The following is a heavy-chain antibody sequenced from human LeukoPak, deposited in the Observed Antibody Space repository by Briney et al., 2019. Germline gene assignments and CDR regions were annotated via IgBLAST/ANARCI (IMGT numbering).Heavy chain of an antibody. CDR1: GYTFTSYG. D-gene: IGHD3-3*01. Sequence: ASVKVSCKASGYTFTSYGITWVRQAPGQGLEWTGWISAYNGNTNYAQKLQGRVTMTTDTSTSTAYMELRSLRSDDTAVYYCARTSLTYYDFWSGYWRTSFDYWGQGTLVTVSS. J-gene: IGHJ4*02. V-gene: IGHV1-18*01. CDR2: ISAYNGNT. CDR3: ARTSLTYYDFWSGYWRTSFDY.